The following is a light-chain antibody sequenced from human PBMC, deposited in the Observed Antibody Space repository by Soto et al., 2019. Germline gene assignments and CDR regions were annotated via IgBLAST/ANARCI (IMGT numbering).Light chain of an antibody. CDR1: QSVSSN. CDR3: QQYNNWPPYT. Sequence: EIVMTQSPATLSVSPGERATLSCRASQSVSSNLAWYQQKPGQAPRLLIYGASTRATGIPASFSGSGSGTEFALTISRVQSEDVAVYYCQQYNNWPPYTFGQGTKLEIK. CDR2: GAS. J-gene: IGKJ2*01. V-gene: IGKV3-15*01.